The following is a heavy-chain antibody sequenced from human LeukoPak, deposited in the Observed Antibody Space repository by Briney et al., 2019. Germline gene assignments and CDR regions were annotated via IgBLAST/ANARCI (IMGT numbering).Heavy chain of an antibody. CDR1: GFTFSSYS. D-gene: IGHD6-19*01. V-gene: IGHV3-48*01. J-gene: IGHJ4*02. Sequence: PGGSLRLSCAASGFTFSSYSMNWVRQAPGKGLEWVSYISSSSSPIYYADSVKGRFTISRDNSKSTLYLQLNSLRAEDTAVYYCARDDSLAGTPFDYWGQGTLVTVSS. CDR3: ARDDSLAGTPFDY. CDR2: ISSSSSPI.